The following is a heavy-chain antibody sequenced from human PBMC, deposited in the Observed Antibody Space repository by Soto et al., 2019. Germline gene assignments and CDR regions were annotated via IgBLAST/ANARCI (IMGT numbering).Heavy chain of an antibody. Sequence: ASVKVSCKAFGYSFSNYDINWVRQATGQGLERMGWMNPNSGNTGYAQSLQGRVTMTRNTSISTAYMELSSLRSDDTAVYYCARGQQLMLNSDAFDIWGQGTMVTVSS. CDR3: ARGQQLMLNSDAFDI. CDR2: MNPNSGNT. V-gene: IGHV1-8*02. D-gene: IGHD6-13*01. CDR1: GYSFSNYD. J-gene: IGHJ3*02.